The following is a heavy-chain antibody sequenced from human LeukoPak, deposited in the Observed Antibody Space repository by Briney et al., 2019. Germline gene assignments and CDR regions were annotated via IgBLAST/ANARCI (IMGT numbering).Heavy chain of an antibody. D-gene: IGHD3-22*01. CDR3: ARTPEYYYDSSGYYPYYFDY. V-gene: IGHV1-18*01. J-gene: IGHJ4*02. CDR2: ISAYNGKK. Sequence: IXGVRQAXGQGVEGMGWISAYNGKKKYAQKLQGRVTMTTETFKRTAEMEMRRLRGDETAVYYCARTPEYYYDSSGYYPYYFDYWGQGTLVTVSS.